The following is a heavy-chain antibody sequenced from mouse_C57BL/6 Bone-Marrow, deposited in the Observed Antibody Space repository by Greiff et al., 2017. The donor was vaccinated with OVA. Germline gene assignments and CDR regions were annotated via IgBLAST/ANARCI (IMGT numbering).Heavy chain of an antibody. CDR1: GFTFSSYG. Sequence: EVKVVESGGDLVKPGGSLKLSCAASGFTFSSYGMSWVRQTPDKRLEWVATISSGGSYTYYPDSVKGRFTISRDNAKNTLYLQMRSLKSEDTAMYYGAGHGNGNPYYFDYWGQGTTLTVSS. CDR2: ISSGGSYT. V-gene: IGHV5-6*01. CDR3: AGHGNGNPYYFDY. D-gene: IGHD4-1*01. J-gene: IGHJ2*01.